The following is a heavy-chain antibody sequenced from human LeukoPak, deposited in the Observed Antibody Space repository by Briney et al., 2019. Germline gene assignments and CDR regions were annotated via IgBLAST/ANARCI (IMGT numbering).Heavy chain of an antibody. Sequence: GGSLRLSCAASGFTFSSYWMSWVRQAPGKGLEWVANIKQDGSEKYYVDSVKGRFTISRDNSKNTLYLQMNSLRAEDTAVYYCARDGEYDFWSGYYLSYWGQGTLVTVSS. CDR1: GFTFSSYW. V-gene: IGHV3-7*01. J-gene: IGHJ4*02. CDR2: IKQDGSEK. D-gene: IGHD3-3*01. CDR3: ARDGEYDFWSGYYLSY.